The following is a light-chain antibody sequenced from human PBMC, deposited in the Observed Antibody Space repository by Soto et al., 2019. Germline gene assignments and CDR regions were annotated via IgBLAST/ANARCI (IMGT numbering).Light chain of an antibody. J-gene: IGLJ2*01. CDR2: DVS. CDR1: SSDVGGYNY. V-gene: IGLV2-14*01. Sequence: QSALTQPASVSGSPGQSITISFTGTSSDVGGYNYVSWYQQHPGKAPKLMIYDVSDRPSGVSNRFSGSKSGNTASLTISGLQAEDEADYYCSSYTSRSTLVVFGGGTKLTVL. CDR3: SSYTSRSTLVV.